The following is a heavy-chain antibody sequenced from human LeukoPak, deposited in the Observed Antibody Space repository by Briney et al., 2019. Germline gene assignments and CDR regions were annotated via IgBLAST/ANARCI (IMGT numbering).Heavy chain of an antibody. Sequence: ASVKVSCKASGYTFTSYGISWVRQAPGQGLEWMGWISAYNGNTNYAQKLQGRVTMTTDTSTSTAYMELRSLRSDDTAVYYCARLTLDYYDSSGYYYSDYWGQGTLVTVSS. CDR2: ISAYNGNT. CDR1: GYTFTSYG. D-gene: IGHD3-22*01. J-gene: IGHJ4*02. V-gene: IGHV1-18*01. CDR3: ARLTLDYYDSSGYYYSDY.